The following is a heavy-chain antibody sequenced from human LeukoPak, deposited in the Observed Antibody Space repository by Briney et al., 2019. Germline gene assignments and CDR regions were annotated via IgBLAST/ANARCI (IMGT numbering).Heavy chain of an antibody. CDR3: ARTSYGGNSPDWFDP. V-gene: IGHV3-74*01. CDR1: GFTFSSYW. D-gene: IGHD4-23*01. J-gene: IGHJ5*02. CDR2: IHTDGSST. Sequence: GGSLRLSCAASGFTFSSYWMHWVRQAPGKGLVWVSRIHTDGSSTSYADSVKGRFTISRDNAKNTLYLQMTSLTVEDTAVYYCARTSYGGNSPDWFDPWGQGTLVTVSS.